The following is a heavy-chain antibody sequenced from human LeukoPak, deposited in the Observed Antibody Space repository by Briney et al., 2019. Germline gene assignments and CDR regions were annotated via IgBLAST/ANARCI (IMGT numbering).Heavy chain of an antibody. CDR1: GYTFTSYD. CDR2: MNPNSGNT. J-gene: IGHJ6*02. D-gene: IGHD6-19*01. Sequence: ASVKVSCKASGYTFTSYDINWVRQATGQGLEWMGWMNPNSGNTGYAQKFQGRVTMTRNTSISTAYMELSSLRSEDTAVHYCARGGEGPGIAVAGHYYYYYYGMDVWGQGTTVTVSS. CDR3: ARGGEGPGIAVAGHYYYYYYGMDV. V-gene: IGHV1-8*01.